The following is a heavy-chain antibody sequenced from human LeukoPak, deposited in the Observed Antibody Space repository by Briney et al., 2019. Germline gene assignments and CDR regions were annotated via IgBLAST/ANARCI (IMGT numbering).Heavy chain of an antibody. CDR1: AFTFSNYA. J-gene: IGHJ4*02. V-gene: IGHV3-23*01. D-gene: IGHD2-15*01. CDR3: AKEAGGGIVDY. CDR2: ISGSGGST. Sequence: GGTLRLSCAVSAFTFSNYAMSWVRQAPGKGLEWISAISGSGGSTYYADSVKGRFTISRDNSKNTLYLQMNSLRAEDTAVYYCAKEAGGGIVDYWGQGTLVTVSS.